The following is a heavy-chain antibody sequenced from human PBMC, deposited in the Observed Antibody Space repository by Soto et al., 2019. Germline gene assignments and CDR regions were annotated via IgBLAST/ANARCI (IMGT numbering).Heavy chain of an antibody. CDR1: GYSFTSYW. CDR3: ARRLRVVVVAASSPTGAFDI. V-gene: IGHV5-51*01. D-gene: IGHD2-15*01. Sequence: PGESLKISCKGSGYSFTSYWIGWVRQMPGKGLEWMGIIYPGDSDTRYSPSFQGQVTISADKSISTAYLQWSSLKASDTAMYYCARRLRVVVVAASSPTGAFDIWGQGTMVTVSS. J-gene: IGHJ3*02. CDR2: IYPGDSDT.